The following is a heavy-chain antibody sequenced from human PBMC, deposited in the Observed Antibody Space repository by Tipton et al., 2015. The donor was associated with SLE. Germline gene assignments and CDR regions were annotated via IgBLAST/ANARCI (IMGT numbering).Heavy chain of an antibody. CDR1: GGSISGYY. J-gene: IGHJ3*02. CDR3: ARDRSAFDI. V-gene: IGHV4-4*07. Sequence: TLSLTCTVSGGSISGYYWSWIRQPAGKGLEWIGRVYSSGSTIYNPSIKSRITLSLDTSKHQFSLKLNSVTAADTAVYYCARDRSAFDIWGQGTVVTVSS. CDR2: VYSSGST.